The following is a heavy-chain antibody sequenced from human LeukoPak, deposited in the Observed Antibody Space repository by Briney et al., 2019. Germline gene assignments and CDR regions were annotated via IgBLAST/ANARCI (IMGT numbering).Heavy chain of an antibody. D-gene: IGHD3-22*01. CDR1: GYTFTSYG. Sequence: ASVKVSCKASGYTFTSYGISWVRQAPGRGLEWMGWISAYNGNTNYAQKLQGRVTMTTDTSTSTAYMELRSLRSDDTAVYYCARDAYYYDSSGYYTPFDYWGQGTLVTVSS. V-gene: IGHV1-18*01. CDR2: ISAYNGNT. CDR3: ARDAYYYDSSGYYTPFDY. J-gene: IGHJ4*02.